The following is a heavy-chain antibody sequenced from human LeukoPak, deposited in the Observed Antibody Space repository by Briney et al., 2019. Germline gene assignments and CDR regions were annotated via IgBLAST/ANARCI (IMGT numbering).Heavy chain of an antibody. Sequence: PSGTLSLTCAVSGSSISSGNWWSWVRQPPGKGLEGIGEIYHSGSTNYNPSLKSRVTMSVDKPKNQFSLKLSSVTAADTAVYYCAKTSGYHNYFDYWGQGTLVTVSS. J-gene: IGHJ4*02. CDR2: IYHSGST. CDR3: AKTSGYHNYFDY. V-gene: IGHV4-4*02. D-gene: IGHD3-3*01. CDR1: GSSISSGNW.